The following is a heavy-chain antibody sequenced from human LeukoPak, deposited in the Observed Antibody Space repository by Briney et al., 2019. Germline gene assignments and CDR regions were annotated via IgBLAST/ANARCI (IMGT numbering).Heavy chain of an antibody. Sequence: GGSLRLSCAASGFTYSSNAMRCVRQAPGKGLEWVSGISGSGGSTYYGDSVKGRFTISRDNSKNTLYLQMNSLRVEDTARYYCAKDRPTVTTCLDYWGQGTLVTVSS. CDR2: ISGSGGST. CDR1: GFTYSSNA. V-gene: IGHV3-23*01. CDR3: AKDRPTVTTCLDY. D-gene: IGHD4-17*01. J-gene: IGHJ4*02.